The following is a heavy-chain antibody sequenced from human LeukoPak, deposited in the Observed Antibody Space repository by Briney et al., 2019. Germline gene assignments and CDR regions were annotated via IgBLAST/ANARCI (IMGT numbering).Heavy chain of an antibody. CDR3: ARGCNYGSNYYIDA. J-gene: IGHJ6*03. D-gene: IGHD4-11*01. CDR1: VGSLSNCY. Sequence: SETLSLTCAVYVGSLSNCYWLWTRQPPGKGLEWIGEINDSGRINYNPSLMSRVTVSVDTSKNQFSLRLTSVTATDTAVYYCARGCNYGSNYYIDAWGNGATVSVSS. CDR2: INDSGRI. V-gene: IGHV4-34*01.